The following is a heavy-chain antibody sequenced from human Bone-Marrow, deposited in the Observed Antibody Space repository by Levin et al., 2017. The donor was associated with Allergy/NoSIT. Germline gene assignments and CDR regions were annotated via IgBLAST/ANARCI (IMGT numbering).Heavy chain of an antibody. J-gene: IGHJ5*02. Sequence: GGSLRLSCVASGFTFSSSYMSWIRQAPGMGLEWIAYIGDRGRTIYYSDSVRGRFTISRDDAKSSVYLQMNSLRAEDPAVYYCARGDIHPDGSGYGTYTLNHWGQGTLVTVSS. D-gene: IGHD3-10*01. CDR2: IGDRGRTI. CDR3: ARGDIHPDGSGYGTYTLNH. V-gene: IGHV3-11*01. CDR1: GFTFSSSY.